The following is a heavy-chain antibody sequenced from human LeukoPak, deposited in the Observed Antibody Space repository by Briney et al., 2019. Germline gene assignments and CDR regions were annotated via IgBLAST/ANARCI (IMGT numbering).Heavy chain of an antibody. CDR1: GYTFTSYY. V-gene: IGHV1-46*01. CDR3: ARSSGWTYYFDY. D-gene: IGHD6-19*01. CDR2: INPSGGST. Sequence: ASVKVSCKASGYTFTSYYMHWVRRAPGQGLEWMGIINPSGGSTSYAQKFQGRVTMTRDTSTSTVYMELSSLRSEDTAVYYCARSSGWTYYFDYWGQGTLVTVSS. J-gene: IGHJ4*02.